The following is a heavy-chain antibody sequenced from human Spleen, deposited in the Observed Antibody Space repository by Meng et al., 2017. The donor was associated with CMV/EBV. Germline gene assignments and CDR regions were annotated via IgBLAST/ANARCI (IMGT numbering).Heavy chain of an antibody. CDR3: ARGKDSVVVVAATRGVWFNP. Sequence: GYYLHWVRQAPGQGLEWMGWLNPNSGDTNYAQKFQGRVTMTRDTSIRTAYMEMRRLTSDDTALYYCARGKDSVVVVAATRGVWFNPWGQGTLVTVSS. J-gene: IGHJ5*02. CDR2: LNPNSGDT. V-gene: IGHV1-2*02. D-gene: IGHD2-15*01. CDR1: GYY.